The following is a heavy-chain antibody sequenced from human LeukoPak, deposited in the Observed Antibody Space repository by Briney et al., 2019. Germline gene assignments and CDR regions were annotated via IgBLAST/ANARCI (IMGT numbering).Heavy chain of an antibody. Sequence: GGSLRLSCAASGFTFSSYSMNWVRQAPGKGLEWVSGMSGSAGSTSYADSVKGRFTISRDNSKNTLYLQMNSLRAEDTAVYYCAKGPRTVRFGDRHKGMFDYWGQGTLVTVSS. J-gene: IGHJ4*02. D-gene: IGHD3-10*01. CDR2: MSGSAGST. V-gene: IGHV3-23*01. CDR1: GFTFSSYS. CDR3: AKGPRTVRFGDRHKGMFDY.